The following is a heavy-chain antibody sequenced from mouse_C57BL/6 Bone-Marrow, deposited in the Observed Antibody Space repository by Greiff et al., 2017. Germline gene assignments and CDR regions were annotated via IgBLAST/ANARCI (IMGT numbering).Heavy chain of an antibody. CDR3: AWGSKGGFAY. V-gene: IGHV5-17*01. CDR1: GFTFSDYG. Sequence: EVKLVESGGGLVKPGGSLKLSCAASGFTFSDYGMHWVRQAPEKGLEWVAYISSGSSTIYYADTVKGRFTISRDNAKNTLFLQMTSLRSEDTAMYYCAWGSKGGFAYWGQGTLVTVSA. CDR2: ISSGSSTI. J-gene: IGHJ3*01.